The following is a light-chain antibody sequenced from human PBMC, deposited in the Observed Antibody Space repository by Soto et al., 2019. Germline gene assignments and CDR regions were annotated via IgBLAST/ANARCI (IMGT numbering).Light chain of an antibody. J-gene: IGLJ1*01. CDR2: DVS. CDR3: CSYAGSSYV. Sequence: QPALTQPRSVSGSPGQSVTISCTGTSSDVGGYNYVSWYQQHPGKAPKLMIYDVSKRPSGVPDRFSGSKSGNTASLTISGLQDEDEADYYCCSYAGSSYVFGTGTKVTVL. V-gene: IGLV2-11*01. CDR1: SSDVGGYNY.